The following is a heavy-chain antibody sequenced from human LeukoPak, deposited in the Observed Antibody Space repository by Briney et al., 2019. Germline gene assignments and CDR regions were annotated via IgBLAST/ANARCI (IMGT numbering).Heavy chain of an antibody. CDR2: IIPILGIA. CDR3: ARSEDIFTGLPPQRWLADY. CDR1: GGTFSSYA. Sequence: SVKVSCKASGGTFSSYAISWVRQAPGQGLEWMGRIIPILGIANYAQKFQGRVTITADKSTSTAYMELSSLRSEDTAVYYCARSEDIFTGLPPQRWLADYWGQGTLVTVSS. D-gene: IGHD3-9*01. J-gene: IGHJ4*02. V-gene: IGHV1-69*04.